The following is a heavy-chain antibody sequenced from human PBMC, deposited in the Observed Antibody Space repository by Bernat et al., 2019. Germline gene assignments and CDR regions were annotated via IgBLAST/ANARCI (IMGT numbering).Heavy chain of an antibody. CDR2: ISSSSSYT. D-gene: IGHD5-24*01. V-gene: IGHV3-11*06. Sequence: QVQLVESGGGLVKPGGSLRLSCAASGFTFSDYYMSWIRQAPGKGLEWVSYISSSSSYTNYADSVKGRFTISRDNAKNSLYLQMNSLRAEDTAVYYCARDLYRESHPVEMATGMDVWGQGTTVTVSS. CDR1: GFTFSDYY. J-gene: IGHJ6*02. CDR3: ARDLYRESHPVEMATGMDV.